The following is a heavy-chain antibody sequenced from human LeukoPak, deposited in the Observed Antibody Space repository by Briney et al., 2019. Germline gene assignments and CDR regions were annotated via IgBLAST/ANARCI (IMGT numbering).Heavy chain of an antibody. D-gene: IGHD3-9*01. V-gene: IGHV1-18*01. CDR1: GYTFTSYG. J-gene: IGHJ3*02. Sequence: GASVKVSCKASGYTFTSYGISWVRQAPGQGLEWMGWISAYNGNTNYAQKLQGRVTMTTDTSTSTAYMELRSLRSDDTAVYYCARDHYDILTGYYSIRPNHAFDIWGQGTMVTVSS. CDR2: ISAYNGNT. CDR3: ARDHYDILTGYYSIRPNHAFDI.